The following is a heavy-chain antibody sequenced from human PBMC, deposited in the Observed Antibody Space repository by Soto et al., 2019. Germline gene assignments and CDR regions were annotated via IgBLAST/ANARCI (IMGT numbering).Heavy chain of an antibody. V-gene: IGHV3-7*01. CDR2: IKQDGSEK. J-gene: IGHJ3*02. CDR3: ASEEYYDFWSAPHDVYDI. D-gene: IGHD3-3*01. Sequence: PGGSLRLSCAASGFTFGSYWVSWVRQAPGKGLEWVANIKQDGSEKYYVDSVKGRFTISRDNAKNSLYLQMNSLRAEDTAVYYCASEEYYDFWSAPHDVYDIWGQGTMVTVSS. CDR1: GFTFGSYW.